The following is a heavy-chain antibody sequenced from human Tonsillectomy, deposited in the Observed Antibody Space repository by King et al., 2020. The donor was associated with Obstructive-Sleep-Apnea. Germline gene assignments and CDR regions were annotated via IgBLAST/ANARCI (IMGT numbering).Heavy chain of an antibody. CDR3: ARHRGVEDYGGYGDYFDY. V-gene: IGHV4-59*08. J-gene: IGHJ4*02. CDR2: MYYSGNT. D-gene: IGHD5-12*01. Sequence: QLQESGPGLVKPSETLSLTCSVSGGSINNYYWSWIRQPPGKGLEWIWYMYYSGNTNFNPSLKSRVTISADTAKIQISLRLSSVTAADTAVYYCARHRGVEDYGGYGDYFDYWGQGTLVTVSS. CDR1: GGSINNYY.